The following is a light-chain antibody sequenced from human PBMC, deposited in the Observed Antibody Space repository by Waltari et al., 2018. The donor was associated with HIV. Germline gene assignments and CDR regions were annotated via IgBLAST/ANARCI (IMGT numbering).Light chain of an antibody. Sequence: EIVMTQSPATLSVSPGERATLSCRASQSVSSNLAWYQQKPGQAPRLLIYVASTRATGIPARFSGSWSGTEFTLTISSLLSEDFAVYCCQQYNNWPPWTFGQGTKVEIK. CDR1: QSVSSN. CDR2: VAS. V-gene: IGKV3-15*01. J-gene: IGKJ1*01. CDR3: QQYNNWPPWT.